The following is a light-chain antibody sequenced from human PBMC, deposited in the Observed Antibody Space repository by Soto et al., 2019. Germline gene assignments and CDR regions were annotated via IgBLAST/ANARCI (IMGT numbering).Light chain of an antibody. J-gene: IGKJ5*01. V-gene: IGKV3-11*01. Sequence: ILLTPSRATLSLSPGATVTLPCSASQSVSSHLAWFQQRPGQAPRLLIYDASNRATGIPARFSGRGSGTDFTLTISSLEPEDFAVYYCQQRSSAVTFGQGTRLENK. CDR1: QSVSSH. CDR2: DAS. CDR3: QQRSSAVT.